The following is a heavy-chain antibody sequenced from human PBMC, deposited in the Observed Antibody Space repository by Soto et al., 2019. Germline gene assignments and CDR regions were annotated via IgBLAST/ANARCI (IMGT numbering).Heavy chain of an antibody. CDR2: ISWNSGSI. CDR3: AKGSVGTIAAAGPDY. D-gene: IGHD6-13*01. J-gene: IGHJ4*02. V-gene: IGHV3-9*01. CDR1: GFTFDDYA. Sequence: EVQLVESGGGLVQPGRSLRLSCAASGFTFDDYAMHWVGQAPGKGLEGVSGISWNSGSIGYADSVKGRFTISRDNAKNSLYLQMNSLRAEDTALYYCAKGSVGTIAAAGPDYWGQGTLVTVSS.